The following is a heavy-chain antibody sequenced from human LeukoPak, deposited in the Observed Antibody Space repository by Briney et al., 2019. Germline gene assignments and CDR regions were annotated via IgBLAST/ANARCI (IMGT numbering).Heavy chain of an antibody. CDR3: ATVKEDYRITIFGVVTYYFDY. V-gene: IGHV1-24*01. CDR1: GYTLTELS. CDR2: FDPEDGET. Sequence: ASVKVSCKVSGYTLTELSMHWVRQAPGKGLEWMGGFDPEDGETIYAQKFQGRVTMTEDTSTDTAYMELSSLRSEDTAVYYCATVKEDYRITIFGVVTYYFDYWGQGTLVTVSS. D-gene: IGHD3-3*01. J-gene: IGHJ4*02.